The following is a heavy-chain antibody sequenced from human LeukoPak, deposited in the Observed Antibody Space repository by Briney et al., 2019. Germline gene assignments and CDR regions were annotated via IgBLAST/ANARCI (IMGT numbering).Heavy chain of an antibody. J-gene: IGHJ4*02. CDR3: AKDRRLRLRLGELSAVDY. V-gene: IGHV3-48*03. Sequence: GGSLRLSCAASGFTFRNYEMNWVRQAPGKGLEWVSYISTTSTTIYYADSVKGRFTISRDNAKNSLYLQMNSLRAEDTAVYYCAKDRRLRLRLGELSAVDYWGQGTLVTVSS. D-gene: IGHD3-16*02. CDR2: ISTTSTTI. CDR1: GFTFRNYE.